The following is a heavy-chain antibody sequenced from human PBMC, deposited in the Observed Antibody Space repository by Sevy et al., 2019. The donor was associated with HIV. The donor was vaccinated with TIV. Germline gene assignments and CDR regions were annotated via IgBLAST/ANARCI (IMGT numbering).Heavy chain of an antibody. J-gene: IGHJ6*02. D-gene: IGHD2-2*01. V-gene: IGHV3-53*01. CDR3: ARGGVVPAATYYYYGMDV. Sequence: GGSLRLSCAASGFTVSGNYMTWVRQAPGKGLEWVSVIYSGGSTYYADSVKGRFTISRDNSKNTLYLQMNSLRAEETAVYYCARGGVVPAATYYYYGMDVWGQGTTVTVSS. CDR2: IYSGGST. CDR1: GFTVSGNY.